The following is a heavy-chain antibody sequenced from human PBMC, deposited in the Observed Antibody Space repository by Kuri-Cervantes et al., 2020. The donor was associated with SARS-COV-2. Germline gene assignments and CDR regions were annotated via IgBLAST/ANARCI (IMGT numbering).Heavy chain of an antibody. CDR2: TYYSGST. V-gene: IGHV4-59*08. CDR1: GGSISRYY. Sequence: ESLKISCTVYGGSISRYYWSWIRQPPGKGLEWIGYTYYSGSTNYNPSLKSRVTISVDTSKNQFSLKLSSVTAADTAVYYCARQTQNEMITIFGVIIMSDAFDIWGQGTMVTVSS. J-gene: IGHJ3*02. D-gene: IGHD3-3*01. CDR3: ARQTQNEMITIFGVIIMSDAFDI.